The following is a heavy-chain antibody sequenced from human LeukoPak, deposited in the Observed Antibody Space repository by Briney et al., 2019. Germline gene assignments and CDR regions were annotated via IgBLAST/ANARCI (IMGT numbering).Heavy chain of an antibody. CDR2: IYTSGST. J-gene: IGHJ2*01. CDR3: ARVEVVPAAMEMYWYFDL. D-gene: IGHD2-2*01. CDR1: GGSISSYH. V-gene: IGHV4-4*07. Sequence: SETLSLTCTVSGGSISSYHWSWIRQPAGKGLEWIGRIYTSGSTNYNPSLKRRVTMSVDTSKNQFSLKLSSVTAADTAVYYCARVEVVPAAMEMYWYFDLWGRGTLVTVSS.